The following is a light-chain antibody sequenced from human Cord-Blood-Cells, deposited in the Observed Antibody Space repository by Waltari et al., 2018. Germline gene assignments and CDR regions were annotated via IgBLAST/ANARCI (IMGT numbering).Light chain of an antibody. CDR3: QQYNSYSWT. Sequence: DIQMTQSPSTLSASVGDRVTLTCRASQSISSWLAWYQQKPGKAPKLLIYKASSLESGVPSRFSGSGSGTEFTLTISSLQPEDFATYYCQQYNSYSWTFGQGTKVEIK. CDR2: KAS. J-gene: IGKJ1*01. V-gene: IGKV1-5*03. CDR1: QSISSW.